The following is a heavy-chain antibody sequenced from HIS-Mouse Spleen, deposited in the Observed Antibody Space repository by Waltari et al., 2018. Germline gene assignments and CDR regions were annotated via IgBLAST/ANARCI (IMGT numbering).Heavy chain of an antibody. V-gene: IGHV4-39*07. CDR3: AREIPYSSSWYDWYFDL. D-gene: IGHD6-13*01. CDR2: SYSSGST. J-gene: IGHJ2*01. CDR1: GGSISSSSYY. Sequence: QLQLQESGPGLVKPSETLSLTCTVSGGSISSSSYYWGWIRQPPGKGLEWIGSSYSSGSTYCNPSRKSRVTISVDTSKNQFSLKLSAVTAADTAVYYCAREIPYSSSWYDWYFDLWGRGTLVTVSS.